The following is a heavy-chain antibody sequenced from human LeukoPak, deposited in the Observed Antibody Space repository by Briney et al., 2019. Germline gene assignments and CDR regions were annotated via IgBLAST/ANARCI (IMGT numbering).Heavy chain of an antibody. CDR1: GLTFRGNG. J-gene: IGHJ4*02. CDR3: AKDDRWSFDY. D-gene: IGHD4-23*01. Sequence: GGSLKLSCAASGLTFRGNGMHWVRQAPGKGLEWVTYIRGDGSDTYYVESVKGRFTISRDDSMNTVYLQMNSLRAEDTAVYYCAKDDRWSFDYWGQGTLVTVSS. V-gene: IGHV3-30*02. CDR2: IRGDGSDT.